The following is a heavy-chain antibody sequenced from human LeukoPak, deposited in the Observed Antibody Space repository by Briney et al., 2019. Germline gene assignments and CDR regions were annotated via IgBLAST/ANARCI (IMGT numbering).Heavy chain of an antibody. CDR3: ARVRGYSGYDRDY. V-gene: IGHV4-61*02. CDR1: GGSISSGSYY. D-gene: IGHD5-12*01. Sequence: SETLSLTCTVSGGSISSGSYYWSWIRQPAGQGLEYIGRMYTSGSTNYNPSLKSRVTISVDTSKNQFSLKLSSVTAADTAVYYCARVRGYSGYDRDYWGQGTLVTVSS. J-gene: IGHJ4*02. CDR2: MYTSGST.